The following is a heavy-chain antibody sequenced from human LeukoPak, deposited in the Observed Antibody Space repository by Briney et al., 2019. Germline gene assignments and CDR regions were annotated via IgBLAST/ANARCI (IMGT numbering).Heavy chain of an antibody. J-gene: IGHJ4*02. CDR1: GGSFSGYY. D-gene: IGHD1-26*01. Sequence: SEPLSLTCAVCGGSFSGYYWSWIRQPPGKGLEWIGEINHSGSPNYNPSLKSRVTISVDTSKNQFSLKLSSVTAADTAVYYCARGIVGATLWGQGTLVTVSS. V-gene: IGHV4-34*01. CDR2: INHSGSP. CDR3: ARGIVGATL.